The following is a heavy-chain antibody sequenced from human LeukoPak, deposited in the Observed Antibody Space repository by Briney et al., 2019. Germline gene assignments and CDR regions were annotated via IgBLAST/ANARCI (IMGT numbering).Heavy chain of an antibody. J-gene: IGHJ4*02. CDR1: GYTFTSYG. CDR3: ARCSGGSCYLPFDY. Sequence: GASVTVSCKASGYTFTSYGISWVRQAPGQGLEWMGWISADNGNTKYSQQKLQGRVTMTTDTSTSTAYMELRSLRSDDTAMYYCARCSGGSCYLPFDYWGQGTLVTVSS. V-gene: IGHV1-18*01. CDR2: ISADNGNT. D-gene: IGHD2-15*01.